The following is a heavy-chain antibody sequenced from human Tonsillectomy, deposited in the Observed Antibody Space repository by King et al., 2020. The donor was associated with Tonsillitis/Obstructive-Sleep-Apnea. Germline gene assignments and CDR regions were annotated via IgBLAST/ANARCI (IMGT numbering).Heavy chain of an antibody. Sequence: EVQLVESGGGLVQPGGSLRLSCAASGFTFSSYEMNWVRQSPGKGLEWISYIGTSGSPIYYADSVKGRFTISRDNAKNSLYLQMNSLRAEDTAVYYCARGYYYDSSAYYPSPWGQGTLVTVSS. CDR3: ARGYYYDSSAYYPSP. CDR2: IGTSGSPI. CDR1: GFTFSSYE. V-gene: IGHV3-48*03. D-gene: IGHD3-22*01. J-gene: IGHJ5*02.